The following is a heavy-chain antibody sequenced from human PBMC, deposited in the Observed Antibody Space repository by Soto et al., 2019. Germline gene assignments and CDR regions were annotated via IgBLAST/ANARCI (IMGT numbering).Heavy chain of an antibody. CDR3: AIGGGQIYYKGLDV. Sequence: PGGSLRLSCAAPGLFFSDYYLSWIRQAPGKALECVAYISGTGDTKYYADSVTGRFTISRDNPKNSLYLQMNSLRPEDAAVYYCAIGGGQIYYKGLDVWGQGTTVTVSS. CDR2: ISGTGDTK. CDR1: GLFFSDYY. D-gene: IGHD3-10*01. V-gene: IGHV3-11*01. J-gene: IGHJ6*02.